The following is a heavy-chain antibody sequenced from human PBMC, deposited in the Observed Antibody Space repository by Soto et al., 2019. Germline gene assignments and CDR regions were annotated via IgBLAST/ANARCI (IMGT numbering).Heavy chain of an antibody. D-gene: IGHD3-10*01. J-gene: IGHJ6*02. CDR2: IYYSGST. V-gene: IGHV4-30-4*01. Sequence: SETLSLTXTVSGDSITSVDYYWSWIRQPPGKGLEWIGYIYYSGSTYYSPSLKSRVTISVDTSKNQFSLKLTSVTAADTAVYFCARVRVPYYYGMDVWGQGTAVTVSS. CDR3: ARVRVPYYYGMDV. CDR1: GDSITSVDYY.